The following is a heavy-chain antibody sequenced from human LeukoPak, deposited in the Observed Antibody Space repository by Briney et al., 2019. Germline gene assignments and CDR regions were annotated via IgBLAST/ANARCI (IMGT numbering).Heavy chain of an antibody. CDR3: ASHSGEGPNPFDY. Sequence: GASVKVSCKASGGTFSSYAISWVRQAPGQGLEWVGGIIPIFGTANYAQKFQGRVTITTDESTSTAYMELSSLRSEDTAVYYCASHSGEGPNPFDYWGQGTLVTVSS. CDR2: IIPIFGTA. D-gene: IGHD3-10*01. V-gene: IGHV1-69*05. J-gene: IGHJ4*02. CDR1: GGTFSSYA.